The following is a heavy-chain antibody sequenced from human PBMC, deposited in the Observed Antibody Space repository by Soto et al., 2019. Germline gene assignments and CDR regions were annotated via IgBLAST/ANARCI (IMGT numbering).Heavy chain of an antibody. CDR3: ARAHGPSGYSPKGLDY. Sequence: QVQLVESGGGVVQPGRSLRLSCAASGFTFSSYAMHWVRQAPGKGLEWVAVISYDGSNKYYADSVKGRFTISRDNSKNPLYLQMNSLRAEDTAVYYCARAHGPSGYSPKGLDYWGQGTLVTVSS. V-gene: IGHV3-30-3*01. D-gene: IGHD3-22*01. CDR1: GFTFSSYA. J-gene: IGHJ4*02. CDR2: ISYDGSNK.